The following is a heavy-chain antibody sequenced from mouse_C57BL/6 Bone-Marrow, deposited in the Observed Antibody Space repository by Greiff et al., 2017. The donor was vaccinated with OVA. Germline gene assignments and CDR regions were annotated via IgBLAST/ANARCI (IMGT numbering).Heavy chain of an antibody. J-gene: IGHJ2*01. CDR3: ARPFDY. Sequence: EVKLVESGGGLVKPGGSLKLSCAASGFTFSDYGMHWVSQAPEQGLEWVAYISSGSSTIYYADTVKGRFSISRDNAKNTLFRQMTSLRSEDTAMYYCARPFDYWGQGTTLTVSS. CDR2: ISSGSSTI. CDR1: GFTFSDYG. V-gene: IGHV5-17*01.